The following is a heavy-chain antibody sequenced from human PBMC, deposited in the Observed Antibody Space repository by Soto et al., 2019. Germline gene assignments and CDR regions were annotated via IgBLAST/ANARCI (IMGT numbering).Heavy chain of an antibody. CDR2: INSDESST. CDR1: GFTFSSYW. CDR3: AREEVDYYYYGMDV. Sequence: LRLSCAASGFTFSSYWMHWVRQAPGKGLVWVSRINSDESSTSYADSVKGRFTISRDNAKNTLYLQMNSLRAEDTAVYYCAREEVDYYYYGMDVWGQGTTVTVSS. V-gene: IGHV3-74*01. J-gene: IGHJ6*02. D-gene: IGHD2-15*01.